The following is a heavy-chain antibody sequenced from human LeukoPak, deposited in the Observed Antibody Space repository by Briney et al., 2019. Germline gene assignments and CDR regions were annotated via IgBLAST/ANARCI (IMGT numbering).Heavy chain of an antibody. V-gene: IGHV1-3*01. J-gene: IGHJ4*02. Sequence: ASVKLSCKASGYTITYYAVHWVRQAPGQRLEWMGWIMADNVNAKYSQKFQGRVTITRDTSASAAYMELSSLRSEDTAVYYCAFYESNGYYTYWGQGTLVTVSS. CDR1: GYTITYYA. D-gene: IGHD3-22*01. CDR3: AFYESNGYYTY. CDR2: IMADNVNA.